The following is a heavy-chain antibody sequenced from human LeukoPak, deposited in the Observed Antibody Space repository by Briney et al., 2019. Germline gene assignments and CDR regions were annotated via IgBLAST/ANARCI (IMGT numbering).Heavy chain of an antibody. J-gene: IGHJ4*02. CDR3: ANPTTVVL. D-gene: IGHD4-23*01. Sequence: GGSLRLSCAASGFTFSSYSMNWVRQAPGKGLEWVAFIRYDGSNKYYADSVKGRFTISRDNSKNTLYLQMNSLRAEDTAVYYCANPTTVVLWGQGTLVTVSS. CDR2: IRYDGSNK. CDR1: GFTFSSYS. V-gene: IGHV3-30*02.